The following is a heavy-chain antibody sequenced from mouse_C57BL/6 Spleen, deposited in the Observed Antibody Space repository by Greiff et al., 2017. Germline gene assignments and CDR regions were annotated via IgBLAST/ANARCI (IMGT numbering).Heavy chain of an antibody. J-gene: IGHJ4*01. D-gene: IGHD1-1*01. Sequence: VQLQQPGAELVKPGASVKLSCKASGYTFTSYWMHWVKQRPGRGLEWIGRIVRNSGGTKYNETFKSKATLPVDKPSSTAYMQLSSLTSEDYAVDKCARLDSSYAMDYWGQGTSVTVSS. V-gene: IGHV1-72*01. CDR2: IVRNSGGT. CDR3: ARLDSSYAMDY. CDR1: GYTFTSYW.